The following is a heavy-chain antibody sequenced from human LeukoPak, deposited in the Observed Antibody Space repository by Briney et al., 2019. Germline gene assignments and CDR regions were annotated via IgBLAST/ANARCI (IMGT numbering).Heavy chain of an antibody. CDR3: ARSNCSTTDCLFNAFDI. D-gene: IGHD2-2*01. J-gene: IGHJ3*02. CDR2: IGSNGGST. CDR1: GFTFNSYA. V-gene: IGHV3-64*02. Sequence: GGSLRPSCAASGFTFNSYAMHWVRQAPGKGLDSVSVIGSNGGSTYYADSVKGRFTISRDNSKNTLYLQMGSLRAEDMAVYYCARSNCSTTDCLFNAFDIWGQGTMVTVSS.